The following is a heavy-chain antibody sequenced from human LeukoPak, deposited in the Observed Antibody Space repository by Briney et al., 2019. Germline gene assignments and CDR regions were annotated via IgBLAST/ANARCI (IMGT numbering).Heavy chain of an antibody. D-gene: IGHD6-19*01. Sequence: GGSLRPSCAASGFTFSSYAMSWVRQAPGKGLEWVSAISGSGGSTYYADSVRGRFTISRDNSKNTLYLQMNSLRAEDTAVYYCAKGVAVAVTVYFDYWGQGTLVTVSS. J-gene: IGHJ4*02. CDR3: AKGVAVAVTVYFDY. V-gene: IGHV3-23*01. CDR1: GFTFSSYA. CDR2: ISGSGGST.